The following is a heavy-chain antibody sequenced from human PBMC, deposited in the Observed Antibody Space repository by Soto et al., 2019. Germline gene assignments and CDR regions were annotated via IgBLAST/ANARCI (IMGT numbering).Heavy chain of an antibody. J-gene: IGHJ4*02. CDR1: GFTLSHYG. CDR2: IFANSTTT. D-gene: IGHD3-22*01. CDR3: ARDWGVYDHDSHTYIPHLDS. Sequence: GGSLRLSCAASGFTLSHYGTNWVRQAPGKGLEWVSFIFANSTTTFYADSVKGRFTVSRDQAKHSLYLQLNSLRDEDTAVYYCARDWGVYDHDSHTYIPHLDSGGQGTLVTVSP. V-gene: IGHV3-48*02.